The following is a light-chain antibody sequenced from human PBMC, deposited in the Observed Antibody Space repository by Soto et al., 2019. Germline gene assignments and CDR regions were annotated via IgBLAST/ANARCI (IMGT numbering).Light chain of an antibody. CDR3: QQRHMWPIT. Sequence: EIVLTQSPATLSASPGDRATLSCRASQSLSSNLAWYQQRPGQAPRLLIYGASIRATGIPARFIGSGSGTDFTLTISSLEPEDSAVYYCQQRHMWPITFGQGTRLEI. V-gene: IGKV3-11*01. CDR2: GAS. CDR1: QSLSSN. J-gene: IGKJ5*01.